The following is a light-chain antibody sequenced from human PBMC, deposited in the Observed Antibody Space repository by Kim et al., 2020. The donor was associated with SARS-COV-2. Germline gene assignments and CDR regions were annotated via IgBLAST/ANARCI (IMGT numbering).Light chain of an antibody. CDR1: QGIYNC. J-gene: IGKJ1*01. CDR2: DAS. CDR3: QHRGT. Sequence: PLAEYKVDRVPITARSSQGIYNCLAWYQQKPGKAPTLLIYDASILEAGVPSRFSGSVSGTEFTLSINSLQPDDSAIYYSQHRGTFGQGTKVDIK. V-gene: IGKV1-5*01.